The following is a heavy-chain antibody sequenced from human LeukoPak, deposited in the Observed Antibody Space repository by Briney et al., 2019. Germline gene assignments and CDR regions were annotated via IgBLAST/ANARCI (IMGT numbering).Heavy chain of an antibody. CDR2: ISSSSSYI. J-gene: IGHJ3*02. CDR3: ARDPTSSWETAFDI. V-gene: IGHV3-21*01. D-gene: IGHD1-26*01. Sequence: GGSLRLSCAASGFTFSSYSMNWVRQAPGKGREWVSSISSSSSYIYYADSVKGRFTISRDDAKNSLYLQMNRLRAEDTAVYYCARDPTSSWETAFDIWGQGTVVTVSS. CDR1: GFTFSSYS.